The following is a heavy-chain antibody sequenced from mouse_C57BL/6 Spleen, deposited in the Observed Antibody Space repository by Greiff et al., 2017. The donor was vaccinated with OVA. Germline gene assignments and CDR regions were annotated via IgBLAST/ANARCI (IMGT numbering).Heavy chain of an antibody. CDR1: GFTFSSYA. CDR2: ISSGGDYI. Sequence: EVMLVESGEGLVKPGGSLKLSCAASGFTFSSYAMSWVRQTPEKRLEWVAYISSGGDYIYYADTVKGRFTISRDNARNTLYLQMSSLKSEDTAMYYCTSYDGYFYAMDYWGQGTSVTVSS. D-gene: IGHD2-3*01. J-gene: IGHJ4*01. CDR3: TSYDGYFYAMDY. V-gene: IGHV5-9-1*02.